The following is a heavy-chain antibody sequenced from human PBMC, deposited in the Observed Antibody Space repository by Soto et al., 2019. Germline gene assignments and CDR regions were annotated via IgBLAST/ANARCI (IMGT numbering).Heavy chain of an antibody. Sequence: SETLSLTCTVSGGSISSYYWSWIRQPPGKGLEWIGYIYYSGSTNYNPSLKSRVTISVDTSKNQFSLKLSSVTAADTAVYYCVRVNMGTMPKGYYGMDVWGQGTTVTVSS. J-gene: IGHJ6*02. CDR3: VRVNMGTMPKGYYGMDV. CDR2: IYYSGST. D-gene: IGHD2-2*01. V-gene: IGHV4-59*01. CDR1: GGSISSYY.